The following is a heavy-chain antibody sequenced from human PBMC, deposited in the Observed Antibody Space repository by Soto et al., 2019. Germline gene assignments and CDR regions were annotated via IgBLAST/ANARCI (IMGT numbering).Heavy chain of an antibody. CDR2: INPTSGST. Sequence: ASVKVSCKASGYSFTNYFIHWVRQAPGQGLEWMGVINPTSGSTGYARKFQGGATMTTGTSTSTVYMELSSLTSEDTAVYYCARGVSITVSGCGPIYWGPGTLVTVSS. CDR3: ARGVSITVSGCGPIY. CDR1: GYSFTNYF. D-gene: IGHD3-10*01. J-gene: IGHJ4*02. V-gene: IGHV1-46*03.